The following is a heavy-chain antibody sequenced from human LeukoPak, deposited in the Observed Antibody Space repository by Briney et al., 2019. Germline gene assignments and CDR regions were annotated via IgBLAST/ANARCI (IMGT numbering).Heavy chain of an antibody. J-gene: IGHJ4*02. V-gene: IGHV3-48*01. D-gene: IGHD2-2*01. CDR3: ATGMWGYCSATSCPLDF. CDR2: IRSSSSTI. Sequence: GGSLRLSCAASGFTFSCYSMNWVRQTPGKGLEWISYIRSSSSTIYYADSVKGRFAISRDNAKNSLYLQMDSLRAEDTAVYYCATGMWGYCSATSCPLDFWGQGTLVTVSS. CDR1: GFTFSCYS.